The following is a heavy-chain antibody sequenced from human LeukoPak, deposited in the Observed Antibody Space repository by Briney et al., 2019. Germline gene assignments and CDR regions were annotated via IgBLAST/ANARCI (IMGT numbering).Heavy chain of an antibody. CDR3: ARDSVPMVRGVPTHWFDP. J-gene: IGHJ5*02. Sequence: GGSLRLSCAASGFTFDDYGMSWVRQAPGKGLEGVSGINWNGGSKGYADSVKVRFTISRDNAKNSLYLQMNSLRAEDTALYYCARDSVPMVRGVPTHWFDPWGQGTLVTVSS. V-gene: IGHV3-20*04. CDR2: INWNGGSK. CDR1: GFTFDDYG. D-gene: IGHD3-10*01.